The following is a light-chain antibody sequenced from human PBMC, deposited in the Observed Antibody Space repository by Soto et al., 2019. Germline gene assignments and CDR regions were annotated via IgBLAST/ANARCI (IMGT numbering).Light chain of an antibody. CDR1: SSNIGAGYD. Sequence: VLTQPPSVSGAPGQRVTISFTGSSSNIGAGYDVHWYQQLPGTAPKLLIYGNSNRPSGVPDRFSGSKSGTSASLAITGLQAEDEADYYCQSYDSSLSGVFGGGTQLTVL. V-gene: IGLV1-40*01. CDR3: QSYDSSLSGV. CDR2: GNS. J-gene: IGLJ2*01.